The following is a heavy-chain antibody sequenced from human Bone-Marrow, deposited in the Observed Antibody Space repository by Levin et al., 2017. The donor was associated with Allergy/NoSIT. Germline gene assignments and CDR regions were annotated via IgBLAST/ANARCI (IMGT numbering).Heavy chain of an antibody. CDR3: ARRDDDNCSGGSCHAGIDY. Sequence: PSETLSLTCTVSGGSISSGGYYWSWIRQHPGKGLEWIGYIYYSGSTYYNPSLKSRVTISVDTSKNQFSLKLSSVTAADTAVYYCARRDDDNCSGGSCHAGIDYWGQGTLVTVSS. D-gene: IGHD2-15*01. CDR1: GGSISSGGYY. CDR2: IYYSGST. V-gene: IGHV4-31*03. J-gene: IGHJ4*02.